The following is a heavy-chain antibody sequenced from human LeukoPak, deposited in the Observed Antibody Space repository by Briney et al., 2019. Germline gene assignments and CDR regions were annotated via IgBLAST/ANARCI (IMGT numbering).Heavy chain of an antibody. CDR2: ISAYNGNT. J-gene: IGHJ4*02. CDR3: ARDQARSAMVRGVIPGY. D-gene: IGHD3-10*01. V-gene: IGHV1-18*01. Sequence: ASVNVSCKASGYTFTSYGMSWVRQAPGQGLEWMGWISAYNGNTNYAQKLQGRVTMTTDTSTSTAYMELRSLGSDDTAVYYCARDQARSAMVRGVIPGYWGQGTLVTVSS. CDR1: GYTFTSYG.